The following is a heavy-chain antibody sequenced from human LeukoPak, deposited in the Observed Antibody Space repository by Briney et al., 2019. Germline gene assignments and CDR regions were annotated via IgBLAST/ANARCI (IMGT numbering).Heavy chain of an antibody. CDR2: ISGSGGST. V-gene: IGHV3-23*01. CDR1: GFTFSSYV. Sequence: GGSLRLSCAVSGFTFSSYVMSWVRQAPGKGLEWVSAISGSGGSTYYADSVKGRFTISRDNSKNTLYLQMNSLRAEDTAVYYCARVVYRGGSGDAFDIWGQGTMVTVSS. CDR3: ARVVYRGGSGDAFDI. D-gene: IGHD2-15*01. J-gene: IGHJ3*02.